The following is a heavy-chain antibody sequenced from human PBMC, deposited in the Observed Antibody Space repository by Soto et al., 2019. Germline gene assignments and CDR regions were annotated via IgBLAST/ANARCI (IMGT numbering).Heavy chain of an antibody. J-gene: IGHJ6*02. Sequence: SETLSLTCTVSGGSISSYYWSWIRQPPGKGLEWIGYIYYSGSTNYNPSLKSRVTISVDTSKNQFSLKLSSVTAADTAVYYCARGSTMVRGVRDYYGMDVWGQGTTATVSS. D-gene: IGHD3-10*01. V-gene: IGHV4-59*01. CDR1: GGSISSYY. CDR3: ARGSTMVRGVRDYYGMDV. CDR2: IYYSGST.